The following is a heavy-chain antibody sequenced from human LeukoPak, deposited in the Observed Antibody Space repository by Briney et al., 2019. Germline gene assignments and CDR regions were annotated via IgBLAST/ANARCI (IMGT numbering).Heavy chain of an antibody. J-gene: IGHJ4*02. CDR3: AREGVVLGSSPLDY. CDR2: INPNSGGT. Sequence: ASVKVSCKASGYTFTGYYMHWERQAPGQWLELMGWINPNSGGTNYAQKFQGWVTMTRDTSISTAYMELSSLRSDDTAVYYCAREGVVLGSSPLDYWGQGTLVTVSS. CDR1: GYTFTGYY. D-gene: IGHD2-8*02. V-gene: IGHV1-2*04.